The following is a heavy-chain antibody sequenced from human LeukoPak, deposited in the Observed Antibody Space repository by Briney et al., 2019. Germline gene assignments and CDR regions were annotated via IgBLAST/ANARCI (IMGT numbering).Heavy chain of an antibody. V-gene: IGHV4-59*01. J-gene: IGHJ3*02. D-gene: IGHD1-26*01. Sequence: PSETLSLTCTVSGGSISSYYWSWIRQPPGKGLEWIGYIYYSGSTNYNPSLKSQVTISVDTSKNQFSLKLSSVTAADTAVYYCARGDIVGAIPDAFDIWGQGTMVTVSS. CDR2: IYYSGST. CDR3: ARGDIVGAIPDAFDI. CDR1: GGSISSYY.